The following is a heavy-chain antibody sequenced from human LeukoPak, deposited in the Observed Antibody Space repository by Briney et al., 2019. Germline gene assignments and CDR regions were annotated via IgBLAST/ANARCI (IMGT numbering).Heavy chain of an antibody. CDR3: ARDSSGSPRFDY. CDR2: IYSGGDT. CDR1: GFTVSSNY. J-gene: IGHJ4*02. Sequence: PGGSLRLSCAASGFTVSSNYMSWVRQAPGKGLEWVSVIYSGGDTYYADSVKGRFTISRDTSKNTLYLQMNSLRAEDTAVYYCARDSSGSPRFDYWGQGTLVTVSS. V-gene: IGHV3-53*01. D-gene: IGHD3-22*01.